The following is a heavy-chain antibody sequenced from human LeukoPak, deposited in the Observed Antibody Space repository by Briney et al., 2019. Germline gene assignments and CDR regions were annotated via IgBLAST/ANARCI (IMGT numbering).Heavy chain of an antibody. Sequence: GGSLRLSCVASGFTFNNAWMNWVRQAPGKGLEWVGRIKSKSDGETTDYAAPVKGRFTISRDDSMNTLHLQMNSLAAEDTAVYYCTTLERWQRQSGNYWGQGILVTVSS. CDR2: IKSKSDGETT. J-gene: IGHJ4*02. CDR1: GFTFNNAW. CDR3: TTLERWQRQSGNY. V-gene: IGHV3-15*07. D-gene: IGHD5-24*01.